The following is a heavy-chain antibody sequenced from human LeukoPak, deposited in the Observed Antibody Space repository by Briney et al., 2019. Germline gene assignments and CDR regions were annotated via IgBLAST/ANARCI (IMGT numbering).Heavy chain of an antibody. D-gene: IGHD4-17*01. V-gene: IGHV4-39*07. CDR3: ARDRFGYGDYREGWFDP. CDR1: GASINGGTDH. CDR2: IYHSGST. Sequence: PSETLSLTCTVSGASINGGTDHWGWIRQPPGKGLEWIGEIYHSGSTNYNPSLKSRVTISVDKSKNQFSLKLSSVTAADTAVYYCARDRFGYGDYREGWFDPWGQGTLVTVSS. J-gene: IGHJ5*02.